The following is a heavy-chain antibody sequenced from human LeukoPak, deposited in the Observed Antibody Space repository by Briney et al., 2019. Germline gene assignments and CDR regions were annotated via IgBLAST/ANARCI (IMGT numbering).Heavy chain of an antibody. D-gene: IGHD5-18*01. J-gene: IGHJ4*02. Sequence: NPSETLSLTCTVSGGSISSYYWGWIRQPPGKGLEWIGNIYYSGSTYYNPSLKSRVTIAVDTSKNQFSLKLSSVTAADTAVYYCASRHGYNNAYFDYWGQGTLVTVSS. CDR3: ASRHGYNNAYFDY. CDR2: IYYSGST. V-gene: IGHV4-39*07. CDR1: GGSISSYY.